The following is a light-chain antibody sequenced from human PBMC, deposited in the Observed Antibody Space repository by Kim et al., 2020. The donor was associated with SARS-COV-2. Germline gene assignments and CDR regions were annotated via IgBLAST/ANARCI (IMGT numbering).Light chain of an antibody. J-gene: IGKJ1*01. CDR1: RGFSDY. V-gene: IGKV1-16*01. CDR3: QQYQTYLWT. CDR2: AAS. Sequence: DIQMTQSPSSLSASVGDRVTLTCRASRGFSDYLAWFQQKPGKAPKSLIYAASKLHSGVPSRFSGSGSGTEFTLTISSLQPEDFATYYCQQYQTYLWTFGQGTRWISN.